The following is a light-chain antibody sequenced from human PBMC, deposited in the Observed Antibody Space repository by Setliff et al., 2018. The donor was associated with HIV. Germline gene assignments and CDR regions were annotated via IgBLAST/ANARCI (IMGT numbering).Light chain of an antibody. J-gene: IGLJ1*01. CDR1: SSDIGGYNY. CDR2: DVT. Sequence: QSVLTQPRSVSGSPGQSITISCTGTSSDIGGYNYVSWYQQHPGKAPKLMIYDVTNRPSGVSNRFSGSKSGNTASLTISGLQAEDEADYYCSSYTNTITLYVFGSGTKVTVL. CDR3: SSYTNTITLYV. V-gene: IGLV2-14*03.